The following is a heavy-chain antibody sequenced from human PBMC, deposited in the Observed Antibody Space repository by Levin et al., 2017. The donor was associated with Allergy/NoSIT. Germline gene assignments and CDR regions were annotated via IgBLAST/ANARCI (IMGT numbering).Heavy chain of an antibody. J-gene: IGHJ4*02. CDR2: IHRSGST. CDR1: GGSISSYY. Sequence: GSLRLSCNVSGGSISSYYWSWIRQSPGKGLEWIGYIHRSGSTAYNPSFKSRVTISVDTPKNQISLRLSSVTAADTAIYYCARRMLAAPYYFDYWGRGTLVTVSS. V-gene: IGHV4-59*08. CDR3: ARRMLAAPYYFDY. D-gene: IGHD6-6*01.